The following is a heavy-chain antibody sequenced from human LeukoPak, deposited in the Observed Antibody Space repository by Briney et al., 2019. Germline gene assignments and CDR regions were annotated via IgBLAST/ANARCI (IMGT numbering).Heavy chain of an antibody. CDR2: IYYSGST. CDR3: ARGVTIFGVVSNWFDP. D-gene: IGHD3-3*01. V-gene: IGHV4-59*01. Sequence: SETLSLTCTVSGGSISSYYWSWIRQPPGKGLEWIGYIYYSGSTNYNPSLKSRVTISVDTSKSQFSLKLSSVTAADTAVHYCARGVTIFGVVSNWFDPWGQGTLVTVSS. CDR1: GGSISSYY. J-gene: IGHJ5*02.